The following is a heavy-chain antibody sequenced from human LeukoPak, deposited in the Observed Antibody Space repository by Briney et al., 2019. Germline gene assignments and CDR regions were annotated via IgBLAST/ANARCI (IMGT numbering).Heavy chain of an antibody. J-gene: IGHJ6*02. CDR3: ARDPNSVLKGYYGMDV. CDR1: GFTFKTYN. Sequence: GGSLRLSCAASGFTFKTYNMHWVRQAPGKGLEWVTVIWYDGSSEYYADSVRGRFTISRDNSKNILYLQMNSLRAEDTAVYYCARDPNSVLKGYYGMDVWGQGTTVTVSS. CDR2: IWYDGSSE. V-gene: IGHV3-33*01. D-gene: IGHD5/OR15-5a*01.